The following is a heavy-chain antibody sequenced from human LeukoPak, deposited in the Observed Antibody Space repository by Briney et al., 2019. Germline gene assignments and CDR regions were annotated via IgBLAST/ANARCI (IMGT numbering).Heavy chain of an antibody. Sequence: SETLSLTCTVSGGSISSGGYYWSWIRQHPGKGLEWIGYIYYSGSTYYNPSLKSRVTISVDTSKNQFSLKLSSVTAADTAVYYCARELDYGEYGGFDCWGQGTLVTVSS. D-gene: IGHD4-17*01. CDR2: IYYSGST. CDR1: GGSISSGGYY. CDR3: ARELDYGEYGGFDC. V-gene: IGHV4-31*03. J-gene: IGHJ4*02.